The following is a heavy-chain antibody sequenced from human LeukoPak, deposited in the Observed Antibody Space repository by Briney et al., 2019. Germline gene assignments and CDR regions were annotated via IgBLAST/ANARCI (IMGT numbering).Heavy chain of an antibody. V-gene: IGHV3-21*06. J-gene: IGHJ4*02. CDR3: ARDRSDCFNGVCYNHCFDY. CDR2: ISSSSSYR. D-gene: IGHD2-8*01. Sequence: GGSLRLSCAASGFTFSTYSMNWVRQAPGKGLEWVSFISSSSSYRYYADSVKGRFTISRDNAKNSVYLQMNSLRAEDTAVYYCARDRSDCFNGVCYNHCFDYWGQGTLVTVSS. CDR1: GFTFSTYS.